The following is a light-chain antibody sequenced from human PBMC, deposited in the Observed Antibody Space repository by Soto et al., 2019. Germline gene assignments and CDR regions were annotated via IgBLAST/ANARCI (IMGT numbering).Light chain of an antibody. Sequence: DTQMTQSPSTLSASVGDRVTITCRASQTINTWLAWYQQKPGEAPKLIIYDASTLQSGVPSRFSGSGSGTEFTITISSLQSEDFATYYCQQYETYEITFGGGTKVEIK. CDR3: QQYETYEIT. CDR2: DAS. V-gene: IGKV1-5*01. J-gene: IGKJ4*01. CDR1: QTINTW.